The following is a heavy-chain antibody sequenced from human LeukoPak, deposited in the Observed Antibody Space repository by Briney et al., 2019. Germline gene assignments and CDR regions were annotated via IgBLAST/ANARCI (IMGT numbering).Heavy chain of an antibody. D-gene: IGHD2-15*01. V-gene: IGHV4-34*01. CDR3: ARGGPRYCSGGSCYFGY. CDR1: GRSFSGYY. Sequence: SETLSLTCGVYGRSFSGYYWSWIRQPPGEGLEWMGEINHSGSTNYNPSLKSRCTISVDTSKNQFSLKLSSVTAAATAVYYCARGGPRYCSGGSCYFGYWGQGTLVTVSS. CDR2: INHSGST. J-gene: IGHJ4*02.